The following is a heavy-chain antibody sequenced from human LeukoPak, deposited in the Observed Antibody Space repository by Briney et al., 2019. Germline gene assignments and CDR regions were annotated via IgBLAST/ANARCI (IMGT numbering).Heavy chain of an antibody. V-gene: IGHV1-46*03. CDR2: INPSGGST. CDR1: GYTFTSYY. D-gene: IGHD3-22*01. J-gene: IGHJ3*02. CDR3: ARQFRGYYYDSSGYYAGRAFDI. Sequence: ASVKVSCXASGYTFTSYYMHWVRQAPGQGLEWMGIINPSGGSTSYAQKFQGRVTMTRDTSTSTVYMELSSLRSEDTAVYYCARQFRGYYYDSSGYYAGRAFDIWGQGTMVTVSS.